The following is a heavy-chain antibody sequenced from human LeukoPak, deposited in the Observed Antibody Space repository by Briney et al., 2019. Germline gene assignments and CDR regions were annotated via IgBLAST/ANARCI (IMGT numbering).Heavy chain of an antibody. Sequence: PSETLSLTCTVSGGSISSSSYYWGWIRQPPGKGLEWIGSIYYSGITYYNPSLKSRVTISVDTSKNQFSLKLNSVTAADTAVYYCARPGSSGWTSFDYWGQGTLVTVSS. V-gene: IGHV4-39*01. CDR1: GGSISSSSYY. D-gene: IGHD6-19*01. CDR3: ARPGSSGWTSFDY. J-gene: IGHJ4*02. CDR2: IYYSGIT.